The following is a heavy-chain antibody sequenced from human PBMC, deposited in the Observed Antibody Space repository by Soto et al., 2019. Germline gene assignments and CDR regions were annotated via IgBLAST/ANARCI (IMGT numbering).Heavy chain of an antibody. Sequence: SETLSLTCTVSGGSLSSYYRTWIRQSPGKGLEWIGYVYFSGNTNYNPSLKSRVTISIDTSKNQFSLRLASVTAADTAFYYCGSVRPSGYVLSWGQGTLVTVSS. D-gene: IGHD6-25*01. CDR3: GSVRPSGYVLS. CDR2: VYFSGNT. V-gene: IGHV4-59*01. J-gene: IGHJ5*02. CDR1: GGSLSSYY.